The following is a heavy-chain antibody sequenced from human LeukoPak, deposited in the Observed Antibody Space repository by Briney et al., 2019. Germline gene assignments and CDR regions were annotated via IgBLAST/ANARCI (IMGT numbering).Heavy chain of an antibody. J-gene: IGHJ4*02. V-gene: IGHV5-51*01. CDR3: ARRAVVIEVGYFDY. Sequence: GESLKISCKGSGYSFTTYWIGWVRQMPGKGLEWMGIIYPSDSDIRISPSFQGQVTISVDKSINTAYLQWSSLKASDTAIYYCARRAVVIEVGYFDYWGQGTLVTVSS. CDR2: IYPSDSDI. D-gene: IGHD4-23*01. CDR1: GYSFTTYW.